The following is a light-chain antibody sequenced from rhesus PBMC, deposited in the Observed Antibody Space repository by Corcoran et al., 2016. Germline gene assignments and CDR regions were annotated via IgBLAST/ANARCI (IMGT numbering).Light chain of an antibody. CDR3: LQYKSIPWT. CDR1: QSISSW. CDR2: KAS. Sequence: DIQMTQSPSSLSASVGDTVTITCRASQSISSWLDWYQQKPGKAPKLLIYKASSLQSGVPSRLSGSGSDTDFILPISSLQPEDFATYYCLQYKSIPWTFGQGTKVEIK. V-gene: IGKV1-22*01. J-gene: IGKJ1*01.